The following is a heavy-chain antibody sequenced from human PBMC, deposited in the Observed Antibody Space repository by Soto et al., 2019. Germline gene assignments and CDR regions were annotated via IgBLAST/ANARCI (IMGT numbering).Heavy chain of an antibody. D-gene: IGHD6-25*01. J-gene: IGHJ4*02. CDR3: AKEGSGRRLDYDC. CDR1: GFTFSSCA. Sequence: EVQLLESGGGLQQPGGSLRLSCTASGFTFSSCAMSWVRQAPGKGLEWVSGISETGDGTYYADTVEGRFTISRDNFKNTEYVESNSLGGEDTAECHCAKEGSGRRLDYDCWGQGILVTVSS. V-gene: IGHV3-23*01. CDR2: ISETGDGT.